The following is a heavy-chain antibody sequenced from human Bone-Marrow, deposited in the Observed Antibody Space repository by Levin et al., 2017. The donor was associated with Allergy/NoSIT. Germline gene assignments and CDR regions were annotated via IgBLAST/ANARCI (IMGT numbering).Heavy chain of an antibody. Sequence: GGSLRLSCAASGFTFYNYAIHWVRQAPGRGPDWVSGISGSGTTTDYAYSVKGRFTISRDNSKNTVYMEMNSLRVDDTALYYCARSKMRCSGGSCYSGFDSWGQGTQVTVSS. CDR2: ISGSGTTT. CDR3: ARSKMRCSGGSCYSGFDS. CDR1: GFTFYNYA. D-gene: IGHD2-15*01. J-gene: IGHJ4*02. V-gene: IGHV3-23*01.